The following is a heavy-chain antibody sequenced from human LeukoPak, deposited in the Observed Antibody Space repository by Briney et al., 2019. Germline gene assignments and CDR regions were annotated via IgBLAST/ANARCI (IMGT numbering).Heavy chain of an antibody. D-gene: IGHD2-15*01. CDR2: ISSTGGTA. Sequence: GGSLRLACAASGFTFSSFGMSWVRQAPGKGLEWVSAISSTGGTAYYADSVKGRFTISRDNSKNTLYLQMNSLRAEDTAIYYCAKNGDRGAYCSGGSCYPYYYYNMDVWGKGTTVTISS. CDR1: GFTFSSFG. CDR3: AKNGDRGAYCSGGSCYPYYYYNMDV. J-gene: IGHJ6*03. V-gene: IGHV3-23*01.